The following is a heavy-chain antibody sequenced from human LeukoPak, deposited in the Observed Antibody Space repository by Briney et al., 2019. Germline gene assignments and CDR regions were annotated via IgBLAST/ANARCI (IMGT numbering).Heavy chain of an antibody. CDR3: VRDFTNIRGGGYFDN. CDR2: IWFDGGKI. J-gene: IGHJ4*02. Sequence: PGRSLRLSCAASGFPFSSYVMHWLRQAPGKGLEWVAVIWFDGGKIYYADSVKGRFTISRDNSKNTLYLQMNSLTAEDTAVYHCVRDFTNIRGGGYFDNWGQGTLVTVSS. V-gene: IGHV3-33*01. CDR1: GFPFSSYV. D-gene: IGHD2/OR15-2a*01.